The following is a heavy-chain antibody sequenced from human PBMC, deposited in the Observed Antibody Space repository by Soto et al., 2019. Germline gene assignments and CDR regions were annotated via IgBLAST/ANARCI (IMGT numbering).Heavy chain of an antibody. J-gene: IGHJ4*02. CDR3: ARGDDILTGYPSDFDY. V-gene: IGHV1-8*01. Sequence: QVQLVQSGAEVKKPGASVKVSCKASGYTFTSYDINWVRQATGQGLEWMGWMNPNSGNTGYAQKFQGRVTMTRNTSISTAYMELSSLRSDDTAVYYCARGDDILTGYPSDFDYWGQGTLVTVSS. D-gene: IGHD3-9*01. CDR2: MNPNSGNT. CDR1: GYTFTSYD.